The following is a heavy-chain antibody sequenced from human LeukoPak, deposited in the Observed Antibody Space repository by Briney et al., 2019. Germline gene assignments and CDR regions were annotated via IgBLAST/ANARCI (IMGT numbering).Heavy chain of an antibody. Sequence: GGSLRLSCAASGFIFSNAWMNWVRQAPGKGLEWVGRIKSKTEGGTTDYAAPVKGRFTISRDDSQNTVDLQISSLAAEDTAMYFCTTTYIVASTRKFGDYWGQGTLVVVSS. CDR1: GFIFSNAW. J-gene: IGHJ4*02. D-gene: IGHD2-15*01. CDR2: IKSKTEGGTT. V-gene: IGHV3-15*01. CDR3: TTTYIVASTRKFGDY.